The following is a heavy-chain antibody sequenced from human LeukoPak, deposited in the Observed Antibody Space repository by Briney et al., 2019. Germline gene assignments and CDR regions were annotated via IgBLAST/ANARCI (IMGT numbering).Heavy chain of an antibody. CDR2: ISGSGGLT. J-gene: IGHJ4*02. Sequence: GGSLRLSCAVSGSIFSSYAMSWVRQAPGKGLEWVSVISGSGGLTYYADSVKGRFTISRDNAKNALYLQMNSLRVEDTAVYYCANFEPGYTSSWYAEFWGQGTLVTVSS. D-gene: IGHD6-13*01. CDR3: ANFEPGYTSSWYAEF. CDR1: GSIFSSYA. V-gene: IGHV3-23*01.